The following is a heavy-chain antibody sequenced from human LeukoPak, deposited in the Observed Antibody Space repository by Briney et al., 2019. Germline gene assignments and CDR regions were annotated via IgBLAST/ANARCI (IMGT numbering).Heavy chain of an antibody. Sequence: GASVKVSCKASGYTFTSYGINWVRQATGQGLEWMGWVNPNSGHTGYAQKFQGRVTMTRNTSISTAYMELSSLTSEDTAVYYCARGAPGSYCSGGSCPYFDYWGQGTLVSVSS. CDR1: GYTFTSYG. CDR2: VNPNSGHT. J-gene: IGHJ4*02. D-gene: IGHD2-15*01. CDR3: ARGAPGSYCSGGSCPYFDY. V-gene: IGHV1-8*01.